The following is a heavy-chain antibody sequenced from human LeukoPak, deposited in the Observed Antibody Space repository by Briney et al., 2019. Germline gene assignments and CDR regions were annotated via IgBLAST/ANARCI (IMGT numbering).Heavy chain of an antibody. CDR2: ISSGGTT. J-gene: IGHJ3*02. V-gene: IGHV3-23*01. CDR3: ARKGVLHAFDI. D-gene: IGHD4/OR15-4a*01. Sequence: GGSQRLSCAASGFTFNNYALSWVRQAPGKGLEWVSAISSGGTTYYADSVKGRFTISRDNSKNTLYLQMNSLRAEDTAVFYCARKGVLHAFDIWGQGTMVTVSS. CDR1: GFTFNNYA.